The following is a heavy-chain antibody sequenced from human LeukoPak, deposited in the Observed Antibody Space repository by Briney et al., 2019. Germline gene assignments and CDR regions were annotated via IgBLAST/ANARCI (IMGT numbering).Heavy chain of an antibody. J-gene: IGHJ4*02. D-gene: IGHD1-26*01. Sequence: SETLSLTCSVSGGSISDYYWTWIRQAPGKGMEWIGYSNYIGITNYNPSLESRVTISVDTSKNQFSLKVTSVTAADTAVYYCARGVGATHFDYWGQGTLVTVSS. CDR3: ARGVGATHFDY. CDR1: GGSISDYY. CDR2: SNYIGIT. V-gene: IGHV4-59*01.